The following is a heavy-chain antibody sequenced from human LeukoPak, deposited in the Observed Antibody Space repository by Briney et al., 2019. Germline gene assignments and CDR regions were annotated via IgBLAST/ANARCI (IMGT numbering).Heavy chain of an antibody. CDR3: ARAGLGGIRRQWDY. J-gene: IGHJ4*02. CDR1: GYTFTGYY. D-gene: IGHD1-1*01. CDR2: INPNSGGT. V-gene: IGHV1-2*02. Sequence: ASVKVSCKASGYTFTGYYMHWVRQAPGQGLEWMGWINPNSGGTNYAQKFQGRVTMTRDTSISTAYMELSRLRSDDTAVYYCARAGLGGIRRQWDYWGQGTLVTVSS.